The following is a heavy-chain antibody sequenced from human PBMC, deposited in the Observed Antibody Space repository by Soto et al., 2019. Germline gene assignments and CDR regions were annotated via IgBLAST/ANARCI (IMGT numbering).Heavy chain of an antibody. Sequence: GGSLTLSCAASGVTFSNNGMHWVRQAPGKGLEWVAVIWYDGSNKNCADSVKGGFTISRDNSKNRLYLQMNSLRAEDTAVYYCARDTDNGLDYWGQGTQVTVSS. CDR2: IWYDGSNK. J-gene: IGHJ4*02. D-gene: IGHD1-1*01. V-gene: IGHV3-33*01. CDR3: ARDTDNGLDY. CDR1: GVTFSNNG.